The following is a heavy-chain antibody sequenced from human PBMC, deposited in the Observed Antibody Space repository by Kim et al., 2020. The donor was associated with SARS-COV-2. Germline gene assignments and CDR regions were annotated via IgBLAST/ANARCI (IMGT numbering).Heavy chain of an antibody. CDR1: SGSFSGHY. J-gene: IGHJ6*02. CDR2: VHQSDST. V-gene: IGHV4-34*01. D-gene: IGHD2-2*02. CDR3: ARGRAGVVPAPILGLGPHYDYFIMDV. Sequence: SETLSLTCGVYSGSFSGHYWSWIRQPPGKGLEWIGKVHQSDSTNYNQSLKSRVTISIDTSKNQFSLKLSSVTAADTGFYYCARGRAGVVPAPILGLGPHYDYFIMDVWGHGTTVTVSS.